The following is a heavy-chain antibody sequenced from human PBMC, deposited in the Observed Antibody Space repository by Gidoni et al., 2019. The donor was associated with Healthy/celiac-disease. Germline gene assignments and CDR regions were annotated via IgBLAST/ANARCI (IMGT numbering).Heavy chain of an antibody. Sequence: QVQLVESGGGVVQPGRSLGLSCSASGFTFSSYAMHWVRQAPGKGLEWVAVISYDGSNKYYADSVKGRFTISRDNSKNTLYLQMNSLRAEDTAVYYCASRGDRYDSSGSGDAFDIWGQGTMVTVSS. V-gene: IGHV3-30*04. CDR3: ASRGDRYDSSGSGDAFDI. CDR2: ISYDGSNK. CDR1: GFTFSSYA. J-gene: IGHJ3*02. D-gene: IGHD3-22*01.